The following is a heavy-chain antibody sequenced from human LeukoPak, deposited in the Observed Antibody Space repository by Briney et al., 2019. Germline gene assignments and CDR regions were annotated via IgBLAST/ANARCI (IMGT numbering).Heavy chain of an antibody. CDR1: GFTFTKFW. Sequence: ESLRLSCEASGFTFTKFWMSWIRQPPGKGLEWIGNIFYSGSTYYSPSLKSRVTISLDTSRNQFSLKLNSVTAADTAVYYCAKSNGYGLVDIWGQGTMVTVSS. D-gene: IGHD3-10*01. V-gene: IGHV4-59*12. CDR3: AKSNGYGLVDI. CDR2: IFYSGST. J-gene: IGHJ3*02.